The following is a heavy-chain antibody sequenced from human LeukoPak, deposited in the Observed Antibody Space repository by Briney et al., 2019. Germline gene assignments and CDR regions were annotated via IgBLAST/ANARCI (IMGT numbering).Heavy chain of an antibody. CDR2: ISSSGSTI. V-gene: IGHV3-11*04. D-gene: IGHD1-1*01. Sequence: PGGSLRLSCAAYGFTFSNYVMSWIRQAPGKGLEWVSYISSSGSTIYYAVSVKGRFTISRDNAKNSLYPQMNSLRAEDTAVYYCATNWNPHFDYWGQGTLVTVSS. CDR3: ATNWNPHFDY. J-gene: IGHJ4*02. CDR1: GFTFSNYV.